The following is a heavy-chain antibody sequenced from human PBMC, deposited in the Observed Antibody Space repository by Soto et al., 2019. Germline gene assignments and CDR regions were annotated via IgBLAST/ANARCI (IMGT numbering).Heavy chain of an antibody. D-gene: IGHD6-6*01. Sequence: QVQLQESGPGLMKASQTLSLICNVSGESISSGGYYWSWIRHHPGKGLEWIGYIYDTASAYYNPSLKSRVTISMDTSKNHFAMKLSSVTAADTAVYYCARASSSSSAADHWGQGILITVSS. CDR2: IYDTASA. J-gene: IGHJ4*02. V-gene: IGHV4-31*03. CDR1: GESISSGGYY. CDR3: ARASSSSSAADH.